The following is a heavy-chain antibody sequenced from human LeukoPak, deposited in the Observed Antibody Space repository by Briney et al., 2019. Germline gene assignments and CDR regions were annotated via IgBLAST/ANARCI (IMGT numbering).Heavy chain of an antibody. CDR2: ISYDGSNK. D-gene: IGHD6-25*01. CDR3: AKVGAAIAFDI. Sequence: PGGSLRLSCAASGFTFSSYGMSWVRQAPGKGLEWVAVISYDGSNKYYADSVKGRFTISRDNSKNTLYLQMNSLRAEDTAVYYCAKVGAAIAFDIWGQGTMVTVSS. CDR1: GFTFSSYG. V-gene: IGHV3-30*18. J-gene: IGHJ3*02.